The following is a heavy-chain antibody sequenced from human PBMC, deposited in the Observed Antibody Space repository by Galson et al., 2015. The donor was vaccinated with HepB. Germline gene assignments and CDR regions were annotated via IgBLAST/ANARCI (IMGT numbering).Heavy chain of an antibody. J-gene: IGHJ5*02. CDR2: IRSKANSYAT. D-gene: IGHD3-10*01. Sequence: SLRLSCAASGFTFSGSAMHWVRQASGKGLEWVGRIRSKANSYATAYAASVKGRFTISRDDSKNTAYLQMNSLRAEDTAVYYCAREGRFGELVPWGQGTLVTVSS. CDR3: AREGRFGELVP. CDR1: GFTFSGSA. V-gene: IGHV3-73*01.